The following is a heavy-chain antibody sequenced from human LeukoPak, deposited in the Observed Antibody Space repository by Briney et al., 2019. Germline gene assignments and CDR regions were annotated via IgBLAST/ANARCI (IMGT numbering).Heavy chain of an antibody. J-gene: IGHJ6*02. D-gene: IGHD6-19*01. CDR3: AREPSIAVAGGYYYYGMDV. CDR1: GGTFSSYA. V-gene: IGHV1-69*13. Sequence: SVTVSCTASGGTFSSYAISWVRQAPGQGLEWMGGIIPIFGTANYAQKFQGRVTITADESTSTAYMELSSLRSEDTAVYYCAREPSIAVAGGYYYYGMDVWGQGTTVTVSS. CDR2: IIPIFGTA.